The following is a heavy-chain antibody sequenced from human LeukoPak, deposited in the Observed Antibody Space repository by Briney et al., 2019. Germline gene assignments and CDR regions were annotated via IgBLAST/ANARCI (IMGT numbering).Heavy chain of an antibody. CDR1: GFTLSSYG. Sequence: GGSLRLSCAASGFTLSSYGMHWVRQAPGKGLEWVAVIWYDGSNKYYADSVKGRFTISRDNSKNTLYLQMNSLRAEDTAVYYCARDPAAAGTVDYWGQGTLVTVSS. D-gene: IGHD6-13*01. J-gene: IGHJ4*02. CDR2: IWYDGSNK. V-gene: IGHV3-33*01. CDR3: ARDPAAAGTVDY.